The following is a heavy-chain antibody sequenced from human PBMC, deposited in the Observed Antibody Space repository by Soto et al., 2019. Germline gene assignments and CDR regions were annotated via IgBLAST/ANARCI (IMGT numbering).Heavy chain of an antibody. Sequence: ESGGGLVQPGGSLRLSCAASGLAFSTHWMTWVRQAPGKGLEWVANINQDGTEKYCVDSVKGRFTISRDNAKNSLYLQMNSLRVEDTALFYCATRPYNAHSYFGGFDFWGQVTLVTVSS. CDR1: GLAFSTHW. CDR3: ATRPYNAHSYFGGFDF. D-gene: IGHD3-10*01. J-gene: IGHJ4*02. CDR2: INQDGTEK. V-gene: IGHV3-7*01.